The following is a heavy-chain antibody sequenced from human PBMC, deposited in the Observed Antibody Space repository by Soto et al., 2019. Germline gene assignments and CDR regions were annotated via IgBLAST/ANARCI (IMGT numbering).Heavy chain of an antibody. J-gene: IGHJ4*02. D-gene: IGHD4-17*01. CDR3: AKDMGHYGGNSLDS. V-gene: IGHV3-9*01. Sequence: EVQVVESGGSLIEVGGSLQLSCAASGFSFDAYAIHWVRQVPGQGLEWDSGVSGNGASLGYADSVKGRFTISRDSARNSVYLQMTSLRPEDTALYYCAKDMGHYGGNSLDSWGQGALVTVSS. CDR1: GFSFDAYA. CDR2: VSGNGASL.